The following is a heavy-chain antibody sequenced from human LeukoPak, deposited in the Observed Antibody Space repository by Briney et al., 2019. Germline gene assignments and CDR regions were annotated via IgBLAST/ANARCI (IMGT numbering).Heavy chain of an antibody. CDR1: GYTFTSYY. Sequence: ASVKVSCKASGYTFTSYYMHWVRQAPGQGLEWMGIINPSGGSTSYAQKFQGRVTMTRDMSTSTVYMELSGLRSEDTAVYYCARDRDYYDSSGYYFDIWGQGTMVTVSS. V-gene: IGHV1-46*01. J-gene: IGHJ3*02. CDR2: INPSGGST. D-gene: IGHD3-22*01. CDR3: ARDRDYYDSSGYYFDI.